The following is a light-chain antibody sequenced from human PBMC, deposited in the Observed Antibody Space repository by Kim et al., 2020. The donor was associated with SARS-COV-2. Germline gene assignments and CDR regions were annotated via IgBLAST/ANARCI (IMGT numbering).Light chain of an antibody. CDR1: QSVRDTY. CDR2: GTS. CDR3: QQYQISPWT. V-gene: IGKV3-20*01. Sequence: SPGERATLSCKASQSVRDTYVAWYQQKPGQAPRILSYGTSSRATGIPDRFSGSGSGTDFTLAITRLEPEDFAVYYCQQYQISPWTFGQGTKVDIK. J-gene: IGKJ1*01.